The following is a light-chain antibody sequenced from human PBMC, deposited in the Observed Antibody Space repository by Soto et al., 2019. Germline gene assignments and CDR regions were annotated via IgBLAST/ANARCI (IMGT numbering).Light chain of an antibody. V-gene: IGLV2-14*01. CDR3: SSYTSSSTLEGV. Sequence: QSALTQPASVPGSPGQSITISCTGTSSDVGGYNYVSWYQQHPGKAPKLMIYDVSNRPSGVSNRFSGSKSGNTASLTISGLQAEDEADYYCSSYTSSSTLEGVFGTGTKLTV. CDR1: SSDVGGYNY. J-gene: IGLJ1*01. CDR2: DVS.